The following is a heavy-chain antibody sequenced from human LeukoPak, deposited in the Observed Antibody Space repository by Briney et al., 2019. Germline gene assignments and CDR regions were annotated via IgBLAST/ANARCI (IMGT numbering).Heavy chain of an antibody. CDR3: GRHGIAAAVYFDY. V-gene: IGHV4-39*01. CDR1: GGSISSSLYY. CDR2: IYYDGRS. Sequence: SETLSLTCTVSGGSISSSLYYWGWIRQPPGKGLEWIGSIYYDGRSSYNPSLNSRLDISVDTSKNQFSLRLRSVTAADTAAYYCGRHGIAAAVYFDYWGQGTLVTVSA. D-gene: IGHD6-13*01. J-gene: IGHJ4*02.